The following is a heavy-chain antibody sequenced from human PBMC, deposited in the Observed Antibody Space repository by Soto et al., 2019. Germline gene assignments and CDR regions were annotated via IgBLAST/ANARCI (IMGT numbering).Heavy chain of an antibody. CDR2: IYHSGST. J-gene: IGHJ5*02. V-gene: IGHV4-4*02. D-gene: IGHD2-21*02. Sequence: SETVSLTCAVSGGSISSSNWWSWVRQPPGKGLEWIGEIYHSGSTNYNPSLKSRVTISVDKSKNQFSLKLSSVTAADTAVYYCARERVVTAIRAGWFDPWGQGTLVTVSS. CDR1: GGSISSSNW. CDR3: ARERVVTAIRAGWFDP.